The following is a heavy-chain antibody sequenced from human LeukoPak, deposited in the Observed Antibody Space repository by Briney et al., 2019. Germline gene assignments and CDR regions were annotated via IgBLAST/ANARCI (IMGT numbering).Heavy chain of an antibody. D-gene: IGHD3-22*01. V-gene: IGHV1-2*02. J-gene: IGHJ4*02. CDR2: INPYSGDT. Sequence: GASVKVSCKASGYSFTGYYIHWVRQAPGQGLAWMGWINPYSGDTTYAQKFRGRVTMTRDMSTSTVYMELSSLRSEDTAVYYCAKDMESAYDCSGYYSPFDSWAQGTLVTVSS. CDR1: GYSFTGYY. CDR3: AKDMESAYDCSGYYSPFDS.